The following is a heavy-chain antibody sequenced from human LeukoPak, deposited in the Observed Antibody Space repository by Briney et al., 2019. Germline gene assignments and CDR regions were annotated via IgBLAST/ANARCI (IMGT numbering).Heavy chain of an antibody. J-gene: IGHJ4*02. CDR3: ARVVGSGTAYLY. CDR1: GFTFSSYW. Sequence: GGSLRLSCAASGFTFSSYWMHWVRQAPGKGLVWVSRINSDGSNTRYADSVKGRFTISRDNAKNTLYLQMNSLRAEDTAVYYCARVVGSGTAYLYWGQGTLVTVSS. V-gene: IGHV3-74*01. CDR2: INSDGSNT. D-gene: IGHD1-1*01.